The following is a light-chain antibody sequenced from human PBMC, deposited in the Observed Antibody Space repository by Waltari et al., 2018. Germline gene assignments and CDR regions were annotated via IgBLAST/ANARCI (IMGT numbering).Light chain of an antibody. J-gene: IGKJ2*02. Sequence: DIQMTQSPSTLSASVGDRVTITCRASQRISSWLDWYQQKPGKAPKLLIYKASTLESGVPSRFSGSGSGTEFTLTISSLQPDDFATYYCQQYNDYPWTFGQGTKLEIK. V-gene: IGKV1-5*03. CDR1: QRISSW. CDR3: QQYNDYPWT. CDR2: KAS.